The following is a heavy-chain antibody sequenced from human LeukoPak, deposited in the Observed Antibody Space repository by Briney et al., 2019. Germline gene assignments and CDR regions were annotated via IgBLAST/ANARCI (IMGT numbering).Heavy chain of an antibody. Sequence: GESLKISCQASGYKITSYWLGWVRQMPGKGLEWMGIIYPGDSDTRYSPSFQGQVTLSADKSINTAYLQWNNLKASDTAMYYCARHRSTGTAEYWGQGTLVTVSS. CDR1: GYKITSYW. J-gene: IGHJ4*02. CDR2: IYPGDSDT. V-gene: IGHV5-51*01. D-gene: IGHD1-26*01. CDR3: ARHRSTGTAEY.